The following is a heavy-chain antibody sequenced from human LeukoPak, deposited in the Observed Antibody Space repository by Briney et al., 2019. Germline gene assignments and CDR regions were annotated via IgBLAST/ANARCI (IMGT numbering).Heavy chain of an antibody. V-gene: IGHV3-11*01. J-gene: IGHJ3*02. CDR1: GFTFSDYY. CDR2: ISRGGNSI. CDR3: AKGIGDGNSGSFDAFDI. D-gene: IGHD1-26*01. Sequence: PGGSLRLSCAASGFTFSDYYMSWLRQAPGKGLEWVSSISRGGNSIYYADSVKGRFTISRDNAKNSLYLQMNSLRAEDTALYYCAKGIGDGNSGSFDAFDIWGQGTMVTVSS.